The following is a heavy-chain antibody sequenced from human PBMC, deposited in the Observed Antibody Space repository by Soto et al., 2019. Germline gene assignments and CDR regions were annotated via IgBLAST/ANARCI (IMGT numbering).Heavy chain of an antibody. CDR3: AHAGDFDLLSFDR. J-gene: IGHJ4*02. CDR2: IYWDDDK. CDR1: GFSLTTTRMG. V-gene: IGHV2-5*02. Sequence: QITLKESGPPLVRPAQTLTLTCAFSGFSLTTTRMGVAWIRQPPGKALEWLALIYWDDDKRYSPSLKNRLTVSKDTSTNRVVLTITNISPDDTGTYFCAHAGDFDLLSFDRLCPGTLVTVSS. D-gene: IGHD2-15*01.